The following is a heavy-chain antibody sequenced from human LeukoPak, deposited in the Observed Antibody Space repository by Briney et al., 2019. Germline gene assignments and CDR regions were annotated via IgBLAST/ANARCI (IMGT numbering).Heavy chain of an antibody. CDR2: IYHSGST. V-gene: IGHV4-38-2*02. Sequence: PSETLSLTCTVSGYSISSGYYWGWIRQPPGKGLEWIGSIYHSGSTYYNPSLKSRVTISVDTSKNQFSLKLSSVTAADTAVYYCARDYYDKYANEGVFDYWGQGTLVTVSS. J-gene: IGHJ4*02. CDR3: ARDYYDKYANEGVFDY. CDR1: GYSISSGYY. D-gene: IGHD3-22*01.